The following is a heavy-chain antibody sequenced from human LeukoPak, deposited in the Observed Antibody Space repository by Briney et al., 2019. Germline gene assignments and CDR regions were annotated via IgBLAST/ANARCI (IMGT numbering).Heavy chain of an antibody. CDR2: IIPIFGTA. V-gene: IGHV1-69*13. D-gene: IGHD6-13*01. Sequence: SVKVSCKASGGTFSSYAISWVRQAPGQGLEWMGGIIPIFGTANYAQKFQGRVTITADESTSTAYMELSSLRSEDTAVYYCARDSVLSSSWYYPFDYWGQGTLVTVSS. CDR1: GGTFSSYA. CDR3: ARDSVLSSSWYYPFDY. J-gene: IGHJ4*02.